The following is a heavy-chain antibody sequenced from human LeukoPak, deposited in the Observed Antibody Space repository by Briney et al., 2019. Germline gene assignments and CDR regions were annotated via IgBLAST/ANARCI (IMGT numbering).Heavy chain of an antibody. Sequence: SGGSLRLSCAASGFTFDDYAMHWVRQAPGKGLEWVSGISWNSGSIGYADSVKGRFTISRDNAKNSLYLQMNSLRAEDTALYYCAKDVIAAAAYAFDIWGQGTMVTVSS. CDR2: ISWNSGSI. CDR3: AKDVIAAAAYAFDI. CDR1: GFTFDDYA. D-gene: IGHD6-13*01. V-gene: IGHV3-9*01. J-gene: IGHJ3*02.